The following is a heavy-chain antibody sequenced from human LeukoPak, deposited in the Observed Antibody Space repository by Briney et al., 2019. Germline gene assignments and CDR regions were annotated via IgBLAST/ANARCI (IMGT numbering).Heavy chain of an antibody. J-gene: IGHJ4*02. V-gene: IGHV4-59*01. Sequence: SETLSLTCTVSGGSISSYYWSWIRQPPGKGLEWIGYIYYSGSTNNNPSLKSRVTISVDTSKNQFSLKLSSVTAADTAVYYCARQIVVVVAATNRWYFDYWGQGTLVTVSS. CDR3: ARQIVVVVAATNRWYFDY. CDR2: IYYSGST. CDR1: GGSISSYY. D-gene: IGHD2-15*01.